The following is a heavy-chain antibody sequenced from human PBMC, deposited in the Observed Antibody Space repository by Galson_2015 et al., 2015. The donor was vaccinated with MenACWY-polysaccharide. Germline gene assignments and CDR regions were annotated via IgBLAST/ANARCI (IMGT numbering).Heavy chain of an antibody. D-gene: IGHD7-27*01. V-gene: IGHV3-30*02. J-gene: IGHJ4*02. CDR2: IRDDGRNK. Sequence: SLRLSCAASGFSFITYGMHWVRQAPGKGLEWVAFIRDDGRNKYYADSVKGRFTISRDNSKNALYMQMNSLRPEDTAVYYCAKDPWGLDVSPSFDSWGQGTLFPASS. CDR3: AKDPWGLDVSPSFDS. CDR1: GFSFITYG.